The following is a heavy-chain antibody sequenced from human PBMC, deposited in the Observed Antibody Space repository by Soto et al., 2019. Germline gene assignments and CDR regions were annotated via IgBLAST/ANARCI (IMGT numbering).Heavy chain of an antibody. J-gene: IGHJ4*02. V-gene: IGHV1-18*01. D-gene: IGHD2-15*01. CDR3: ARASELGYCSGGSCKGLDY. CDR1: GYTFTSYG. CDR2: ISAYNGNT. Sequence: QVQLVQSGAEVKKPGASVKVSCKASGYTFTSYGISWVRQAPGQGLEWMGWISAYNGNTNYARKLQGRVTMTTDTSPSTAYMELRSLRSDDTAVYYCARASELGYCSGGSCKGLDYWGQGTLVTVSS.